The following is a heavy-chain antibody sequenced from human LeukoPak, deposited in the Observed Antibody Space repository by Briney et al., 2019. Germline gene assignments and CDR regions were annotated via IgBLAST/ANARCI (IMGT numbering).Heavy chain of an antibody. D-gene: IGHD4-11*01. V-gene: IGHV4-34*01. CDR2: IYYSVTP. CDR3: ATTHYYYYYMDV. Sequence: SETLSLTCAVYGGSFSGYYWSWIRQPPGKGLEWIGSIYYSVTPYYNSSLKSRVTISVDTTKNQLSLNLTSVPAPDTAVYYCATTHYYYYYMDVWGKGATVTISS. CDR1: GGSFSGYY. J-gene: IGHJ6*03.